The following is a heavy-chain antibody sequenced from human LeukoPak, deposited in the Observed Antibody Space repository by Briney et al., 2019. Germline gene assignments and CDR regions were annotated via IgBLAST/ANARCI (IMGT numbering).Heavy chain of an antibody. V-gene: IGHV3-33*01. CDR3: ARGGSSGWYPRPVHIDY. CDR1: GFTFSTYA. Sequence: PGGSLRLSCAASGFTFSTYAMHWVRQAPGKGLEWVAVIWYDGSNKYYADSVKGRFTISRDNSKNTLFLQMNSLRAEDTAVYYCARGGSSGWYPRPVHIDYWGQGTLVTVSS. D-gene: IGHD6-19*01. CDR2: IWYDGSNK. J-gene: IGHJ4*02.